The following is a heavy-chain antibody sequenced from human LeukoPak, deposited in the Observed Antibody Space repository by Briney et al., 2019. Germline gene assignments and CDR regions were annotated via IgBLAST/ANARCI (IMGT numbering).Heavy chain of an antibody. V-gene: IGHV3-23*01. CDR2: IGGSGGST. CDR1: GFTFSSYA. J-gene: IGHJ6*03. D-gene: IGHD6-19*01. Sequence: GGSLRLSCAASGFTFSSYAMSWVRQAPGKGLEWVSAIGGSGGSTYYADSVKGRFTISRDNSKNTLYLQMNSLRAEDTAVYYCAKGAAVTYYYYMDVWGKGTTVTVSS. CDR3: AKGAAVTYYYYMDV.